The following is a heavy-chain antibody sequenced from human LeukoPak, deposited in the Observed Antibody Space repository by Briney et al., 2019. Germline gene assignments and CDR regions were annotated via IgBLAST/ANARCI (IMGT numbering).Heavy chain of an antibody. D-gene: IGHD6-19*01. V-gene: IGHV1-8*01. CDR1: GYTFTSYD. Sequence: GASVKVSCKASGYTFTSYDTNWVRQATGQGLEWMGWMNPNSGNTGYAQKFQGRVTMTRNTSISTAYMELSSLRSEDTAVYYCARRRQWLARFTFDYWGQGTLVTVSS. CDR3: ARRRQWLARFTFDY. J-gene: IGHJ4*02. CDR2: MNPNSGNT.